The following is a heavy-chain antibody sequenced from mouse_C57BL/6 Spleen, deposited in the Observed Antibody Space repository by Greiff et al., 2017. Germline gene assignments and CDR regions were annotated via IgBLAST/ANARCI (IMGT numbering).Heavy chain of an antibody. CDR1: GYTFTDYN. J-gene: IGHJ1*03. CDR2: INPNNGGT. CDR3: ARSRGNYGYFDV. D-gene: IGHD2-1*01. Sequence: VQLQQSGPELVKPGASVQIPCKASGYTFTDYNMDWVKQSHGKSLEWIGDINPNNGGTIYNQKFKGKATLTVDKSSSTAYMELRSLTSEDTAVYYCARSRGNYGYFDVWGTGTTVTVSS. V-gene: IGHV1-18*01.